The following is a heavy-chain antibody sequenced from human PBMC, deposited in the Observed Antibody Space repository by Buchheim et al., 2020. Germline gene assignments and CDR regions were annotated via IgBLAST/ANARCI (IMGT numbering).Heavy chain of an antibody. D-gene: IGHD3-10*01. CDR3: ARDLDLTYYYGSGSYVWFDP. CDR1: GFTFSNYA. J-gene: IGHJ5*02. Sequence: QVQLVESGGGVVQPGRSLRLSYTASGFTFSNYAMHWVRQAPGKGLEWVAVISYDGSNKYYADSVKGRFTIPRDNSKNTTYLQMNSLRAEDTAVYYCARDLDLTYYYGSGSYVWFDPWGQGTL. V-gene: IGHV3-30-3*01. CDR2: ISYDGSNK.